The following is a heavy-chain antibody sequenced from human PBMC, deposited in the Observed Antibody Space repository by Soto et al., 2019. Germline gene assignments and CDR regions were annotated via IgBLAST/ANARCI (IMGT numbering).Heavy chain of an antibody. CDR1: GFTVSSNY. Sequence: EVQLVESGGGLIQPGGSLRLSCAASGFTVSSNYMSWVRQAPGKGLEWVSVIYSGGSTYYADSVKGRFTISRDNSKNTLYLQMNSLRAEDTAVYYCARSSYYYDISGLSDAFDIWGQGTMVTVSS. D-gene: IGHD3-22*01. V-gene: IGHV3-53*01. CDR2: IYSGGST. CDR3: ARSSYYYDISGLSDAFDI. J-gene: IGHJ3*02.